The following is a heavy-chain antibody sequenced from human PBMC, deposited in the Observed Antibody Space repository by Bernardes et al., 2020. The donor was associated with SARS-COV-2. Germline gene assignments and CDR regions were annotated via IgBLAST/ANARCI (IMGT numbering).Heavy chain of an antibody. CDR3: TRGGPRSVMDY. V-gene: IGHV3-53*01. Sequence: VGSLLLSCAASELLVESNYMSWVRETPGKGLEWVAVIYVNSNTQYADSVKDRFTISRDNSKNTLYLQMSSLRAEDTAVYYCTRGGPRSVMDYWGQGTLVTVSS. D-gene: IGHD3-16*01. CDR1: ELLVESNY. CDR2: IYVNSNT. J-gene: IGHJ4*02.